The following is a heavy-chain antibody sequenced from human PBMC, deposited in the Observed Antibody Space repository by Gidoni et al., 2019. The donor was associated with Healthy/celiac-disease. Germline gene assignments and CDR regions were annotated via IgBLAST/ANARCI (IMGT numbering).Heavy chain of an antibody. CDR3: ARGPVGYDSSGYYPLKY. V-gene: IGHV1-3*01. Sequence: QVQLVQSGAEVKKPGASVKVSCKASGYTFTSYAMHWVRQAPGQRLEWMGWINAGNGNTKYSQKFQGRVTITRDTSASTAYMELSSLRSEDTAVYYCARGPVGYDSSGYYPLKYWGQGTLVTVSS. J-gene: IGHJ4*02. D-gene: IGHD3-22*01. CDR1: GYTFTSYA. CDR2: INAGNGNT.